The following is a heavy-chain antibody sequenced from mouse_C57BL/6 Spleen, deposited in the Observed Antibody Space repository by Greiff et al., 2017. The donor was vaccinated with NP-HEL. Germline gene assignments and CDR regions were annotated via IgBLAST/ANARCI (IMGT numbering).Heavy chain of an antibody. J-gene: IGHJ4*01. CDR1: GYTFTSYG. Sequence: VKLQESGAELARPGASVKLSCKASGYTFTSYGISWVKQRTGQGLEWIGEIYPRSGNTYYNEKFKGKATLTADKSSSTAYMELRSLTSEDSAVYFCARDYGSSYDYYAMDYWGQGTSVTVSS. D-gene: IGHD1-1*01. CDR2: IYPRSGNT. V-gene: IGHV1-81*01. CDR3: ARDYGSSYDYYAMDY.